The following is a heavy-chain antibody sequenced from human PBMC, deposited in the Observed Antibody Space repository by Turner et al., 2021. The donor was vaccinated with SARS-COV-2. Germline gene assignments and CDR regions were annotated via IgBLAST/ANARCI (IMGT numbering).Heavy chain of an antibody. D-gene: IGHD3-3*01. CDR2: NQSSGYP. V-gene: IGHV4-59*12. J-gene: IGHJ5*02. CDR3: AGFKLGSGFNWFDP. CDR1: GDSMNTYQ. Sequence: QVQLQESGPGLVKPSETLSLTCSVPGDSMNTYQWTWGWIRQPPGKGLEWVGYNQSSGYPHYNPSLKSRVTILGDTSKNQFSLKLTSVTAADTAVYYCAGFKLGSGFNWFDPWGQGTLVTVSS.